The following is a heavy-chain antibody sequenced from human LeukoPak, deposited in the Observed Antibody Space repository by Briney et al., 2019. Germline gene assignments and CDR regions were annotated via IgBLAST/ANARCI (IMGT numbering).Heavy chain of an antibody. J-gene: IGHJ4*02. CDR2: IYYSGST. D-gene: IGHD3-10*01. CDR3: ARVRGVNPYYFDF. V-gene: IGHV4-39*07. CDR1: GGSISSSSYY. Sequence: SETLSLTCTVSGGSISSSSYYWGWIRQPPGKGLEWIGSIYYSGSTYYNPSLKSRVTISVDTSKNQFSLKLSSVTAADTAIYYCARVRGVNPYYFDFWGQGTLVTVSS.